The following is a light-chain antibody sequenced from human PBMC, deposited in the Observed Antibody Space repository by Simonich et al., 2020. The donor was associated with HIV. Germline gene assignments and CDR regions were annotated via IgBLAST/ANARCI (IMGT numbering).Light chain of an antibody. CDR3: SSYTYSAIVV. Sequence: QSALTQPASVSGSPGQSITISCTGTSSYVGSYNLVSWYQQHPGKAPKLIIYDVTKRPSGVSNRFSGSKSGNTASLTISGLQAEDEADYYCSSYTYSAIVVFGGGTKLTVL. CDR1: SSYVGSYNL. J-gene: IGLJ2*01. V-gene: IGLV2-14*02. CDR2: DVT.